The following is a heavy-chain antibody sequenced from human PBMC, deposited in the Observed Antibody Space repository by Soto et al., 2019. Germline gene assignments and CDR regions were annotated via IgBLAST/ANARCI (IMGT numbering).Heavy chain of an antibody. CDR1: GGSISSYY. D-gene: IGHD2-2*01. V-gene: IGHV4-59*04. J-gene: IGHJ4*02. CDR2: IYYSGTT. CDR3: ARLIHCKTTSCYFDY. Sequence: PSETLSLTCTVSGGSISSYYWSWLRQPPGKGLEWIGYIYYSGTTYYNPSLKSRVTISADTSKNQFSLKLSSVTAADTAVFYCARLIHCKTTSCYFDYWGQGTLVTVSS.